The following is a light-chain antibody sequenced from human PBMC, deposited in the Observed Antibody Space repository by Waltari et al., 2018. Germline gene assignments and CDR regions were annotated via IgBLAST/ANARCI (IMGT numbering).Light chain of an antibody. CDR1: SSNIGNNY. CDR3: GTWDTSLSKV. Sequence: SSNIGNNYVSWYQHFPGTAPKLLIYDNNKRPSGIPDRFSGAKSGTSAALVITGLQTGDEADYYCGTWDTSLSKVFGGGTKLTVL. CDR2: DNN. J-gene: IGLJ2*01. V-gene: IGLV1-51*01.